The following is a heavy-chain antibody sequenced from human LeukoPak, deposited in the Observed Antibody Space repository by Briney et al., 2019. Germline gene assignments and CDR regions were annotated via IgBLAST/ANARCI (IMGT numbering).Heavy chain of an antibody. D-gene: IGHD4-17*01. CDR2: LFYNEDA. Sequence: PSQTLSLTCAVSGGSMSHFHWNWFRQPAGKGLECIGSLFYNEDAKYNPSVKSRVSMSIDTSKSQFSLRLTSVTAADTAVYYCAKGETVTTSPFDHWGQGLLVTVSS. V-gene: IGHV4-59*01. CDR3: AKGETVTTSPFDH. J-gene: IGHJ4*02. CDR1: GGSMSHFH.